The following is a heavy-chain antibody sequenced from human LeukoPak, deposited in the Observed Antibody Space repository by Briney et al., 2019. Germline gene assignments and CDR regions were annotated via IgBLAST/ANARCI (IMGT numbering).Heavy chain of an antibody. V-gene: IGHV1-18*04. CDR1: GYTFTSYY. Sequence: ASVKVSCKASGYTFTSYYIHWVRQAPGQGLEWMGWISAYNGNTNYAQKLQGRVTMTTDTSTSTAYMELRSLRSDDTAVYYCARDNPDCSGGSCYPRYYFDYWGQGTLVTVSS. D-gene: IGHD2-15*01. CDR3: ARDNPDCSGGSCYPRYYFDY. CDR2: ISAYNGNT. J-gene: IGHJ4*02.